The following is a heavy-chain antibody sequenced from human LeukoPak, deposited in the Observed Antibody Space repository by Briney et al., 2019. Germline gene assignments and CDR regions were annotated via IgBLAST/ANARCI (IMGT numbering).Heavy chain of an antibody. Sequence: SETLSLTCAVYGGSFSGYYWSWIRQPPGKGLEWIGEINHSGSTNYNPSLKSRVTISVDTSKNQFSLKLSSVTAADTAVYYCAREYSTRYGMDVWGQGTTVTASS. CDR3: AREYSTRYGMDV. V-gene: IGHV4-34*01. CDR1: GGSFSGYY. D-gene: IGHD6-6*01. CDR2: INHSGST. J-gene: IGHJ6*02.